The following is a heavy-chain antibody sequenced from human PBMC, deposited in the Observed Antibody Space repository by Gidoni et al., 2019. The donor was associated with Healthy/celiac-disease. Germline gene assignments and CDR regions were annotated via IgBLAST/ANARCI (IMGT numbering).Heavy chain of an antibody. D-gene: IGHD3-16*01. Sequence: SFTSYWISWVRQMPGKGLEWMGRIDPSDSYTNYSPSFQGHVTISADKSISTAYLQWISLKASDTAMYYCARHLKDVWGSYDVKKGYYYYYGIDVWGQGTTVTVSS. V-gene: IGHV5-10-1*01. CDR1: SFTSYW. CDR2: IDPSDSYT. CDR3: ARHLKDVWGSYDVKKGYYYYYGIDV. J-gene: IGHJ6*02.